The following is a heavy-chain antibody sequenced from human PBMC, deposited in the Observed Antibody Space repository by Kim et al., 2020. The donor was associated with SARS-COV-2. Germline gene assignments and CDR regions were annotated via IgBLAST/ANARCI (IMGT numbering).Heavy chain of an antibody. D-gene: IGHD4-4*01. CDR1: GYTFKNYP. Sequence: ASVKVSCKASGYTFKNYPIHWLRQAPGERLEWMGWVNAANDKTKYSQKFQGRVTITRDTSANTAYMDLSSLTSEDTAIYYCERDMNPTVYDYWGQGTLVT. CDR2: VNAANDKT. CDR3: ERDMNPTVYDY. V-gene: IGHV1-3*01. J-gene: IGHJ4*02.